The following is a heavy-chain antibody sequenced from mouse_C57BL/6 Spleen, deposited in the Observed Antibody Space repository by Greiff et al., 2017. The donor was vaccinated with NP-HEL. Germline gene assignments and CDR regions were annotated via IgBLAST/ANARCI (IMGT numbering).Heavy chain of an antibody. Sequence: EVKLMESEGGLVQPGSSMKLSCTASGFTFSDYYMAWVRQVPEKGLEWVANINYDGSSTYYLDSLKSRFIISRDNAKNILYLQMSSLKSEDTATYYCARGDYYGSSYAWFAYWGQGTLVTVSA. D-gene: IGHD1-1*01. J-gene: IGHJ3*01. V-gene: IGHV5-16*01. CDR3: ARGDYYGSSYAWFAY. CDR2: INYDGSST. CDR1: GFTFSDYY.